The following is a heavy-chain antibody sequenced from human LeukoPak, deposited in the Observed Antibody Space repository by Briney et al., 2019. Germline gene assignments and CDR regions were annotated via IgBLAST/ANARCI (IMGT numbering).Heavy chain of an antibody. CDR3: ARDRPQINYDILTGYGMDV. CDR1: GFTVSSNY. J-gene: IGHJ6*02. D-gene: IGHD3-9*01. Sequence: PGGSLRLSCAASGFTVSSNYMSWVRQAPGKGLEWVSAIGTAGDTYYPGSVKGRFTISRENAKNSLYLQMNSLRAEDTAVYYCARDRPQINYDILTGYGMDVWGQGTTVTVSS. V-gene: IGHV3-13*01. CDR2: IGTAGDT.